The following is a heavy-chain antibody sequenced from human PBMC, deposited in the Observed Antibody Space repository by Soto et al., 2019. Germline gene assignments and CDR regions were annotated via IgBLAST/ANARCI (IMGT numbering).Heavy chain of an antibody. CDR3: VRDRSRNWFDP. CDR2: INGAGSSI. J-gene: IGHJ5*02. CDR1: GFTFSLYW. V-gene: IGHV3-74*03. D-gene: IGHD2-15*01. Sequence: EVQLVESGGGLVQPGGSLRLSCAASGFTFSLYWMHWVRQVPGRGLVWVSGINGAGSSITYADSVKGRFTISRDNAKNTLYLQMNRLRAEDTAVYYCVRDRSRNWFDPWGLGTLVTVSS.